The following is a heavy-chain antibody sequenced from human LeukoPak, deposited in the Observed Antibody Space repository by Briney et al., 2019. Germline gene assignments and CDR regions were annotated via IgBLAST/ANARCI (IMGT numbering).Heavy chain of an antibody. Sequence: AGSLRLSCAASGFTFSSYAMSWVRQAPGKGLEWISAISGSGGSNYYADSVKGGIIISRNNSKNTLYLQMNSLRAEDTVVFFKQKTAYEILTGYYRATEFDYWGQGTLVTVSS. CDR1: GFTFSSYA. V-gene: IGHV3-23*01. J-gene: IGHJ4*02. CDR2: ISGSGGSN. CDR3: QKTAYEILTGYYRATEFDY. D-gene: IGHD3-9*01.